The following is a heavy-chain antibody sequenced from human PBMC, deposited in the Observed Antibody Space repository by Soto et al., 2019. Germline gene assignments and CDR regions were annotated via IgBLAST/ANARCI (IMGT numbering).Heavy chain of an antibody. CDR3: ARDLGYYDSSGYFDY. CDR2: ISSSDTII. J-gene: IGHJ4*02. D-gene: IGHD3-22*01. Sequence: LRLSCAASGFTFRDYYMSWIRQAPGKGLEWVSYISSSDTIISYADSVKGRFTISRDNAKNSLYLQMNSLRAEDTAVYYCARDLGYYDSSGYFDYWGQGTLVTVSS. CDR1: GFTFRDYY. V-gene: IGHV3-11*01.